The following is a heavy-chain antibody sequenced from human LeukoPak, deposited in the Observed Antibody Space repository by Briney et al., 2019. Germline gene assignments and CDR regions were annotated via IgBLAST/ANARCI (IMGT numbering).Heavy chain of an antibody. J-gene: IGHJ6*02. D-gene: IGHD3-22*01. CDR2: ISSSSSTI. Sequence: GGSLRLSCAASGFTFSSYSMTWVRQAPGKGLEWVSYISSSSSTIYYADSVKGRFTISRDNAKNSLYLQMNSLRAEDTAVYYCARGGDSSGYYYYYYGMDVWGQGTTVTVSS. V-gene: IGHV3-48*01. CDR3: ARGGDSSGYYYYYYGMDV. CDR1: GFTFSSYS.